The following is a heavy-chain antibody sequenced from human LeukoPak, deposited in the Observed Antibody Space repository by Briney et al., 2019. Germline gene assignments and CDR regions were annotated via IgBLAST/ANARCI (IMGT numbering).Heavy chain of an antibody. CDR1: GYTFTGYY. V-gene: IGHV1-2*02. CDR3: AREEGSGCYDS. Sequence: ASVKVSCKASGYTFTGYYMHWVRQAPEQGLEWMGCINPNSGGTNYAQKFQGRVTMTRDTSITTAYMELSRLRSDDTAVYYCAREEGSGCYDSWGQGTMLTVSS. CDR2: INPNSGGT. J-gene: IGHJ4*02. D-gene: IGHD6-19*01.